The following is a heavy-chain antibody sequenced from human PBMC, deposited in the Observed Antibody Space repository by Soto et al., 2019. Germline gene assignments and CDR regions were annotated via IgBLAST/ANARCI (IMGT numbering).Heavy chain of an antibody. V-gene: IGHV1-18*04. CDR1: GYTFTSYG. Sequence: ASVKVSCKASGYTFTSYGISWVRQAPGQGLEWMGWISAYNGNTNYAQKLQGRVTMTTDTSTSTAYMELSSLRSDDTAVYYCARDLRDDILTGYYKFQSLDMDAWGQGTTVTVS. CDR2: ISAYNGNT. CDR3: ARDLRDDILTGYYKFQSLDMDA. D-gene: IGHD3-9*01. J-gene: IGHJ6*02.